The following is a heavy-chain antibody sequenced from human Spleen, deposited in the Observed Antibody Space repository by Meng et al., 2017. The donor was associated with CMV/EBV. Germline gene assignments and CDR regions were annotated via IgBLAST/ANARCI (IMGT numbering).Heavy chain of an antibody. CDR3: VRIVGGSSRHWFDP. J-gene: IGHJ5*02. CDR2: ISGSGSTI. CDR1: GFIFSDYY. Sequence: GGSLRLSCAASGFIFSDYYMTWIRQAPGKGLEWVSYISGSGSTIYYADSVEGRFTISRDNFKNTLYLQMDSLRAEDTAVYYCVRIVGGSSRHWFDPWGQGTLVTVSS. V-gene: IGHV3-11*01. D-gene: IGHD1-26*01.